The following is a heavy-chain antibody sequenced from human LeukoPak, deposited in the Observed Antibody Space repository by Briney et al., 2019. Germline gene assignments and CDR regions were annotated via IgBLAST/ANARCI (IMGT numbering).Heavy chain of an antibody. V-gene: IGHV1-2*02. D-gene: IGHD5-12*01. CDR3: ARDHRHTSDYQDFDY. CDR2: INTDSGST. Sequence: ASLKVSCKGSGYTFTDYYIHWVRQAPGQGLEWMGWINTDSGSTNYVRNFQGRVTMTRDPSINTAYMELNTLRSDDTALYFCARDHRHTSDYQDFDYWGQGTLVTVSS. J-gene: IGHJ4*02. CDR1: GYTFTDYY.